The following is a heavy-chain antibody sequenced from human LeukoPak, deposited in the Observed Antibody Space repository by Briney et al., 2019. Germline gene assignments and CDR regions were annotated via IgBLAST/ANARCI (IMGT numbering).Heavy chain of an antibody. D-gene: IGHD6-19*01. CDR2: IKSDGSST. Sequence: PGGSLRLSWAASGFTFSGNWMHSVRQAPGKGLVWVSHIKSDGSSTSYADPAKGRFTISRDSAKNTLFLQMNSLRDEDTAVYYCARDKSSGWSPLDYWGQGTLVTVSS. CDR3: ARDKSSGWSPLDY. J-gene: IGHJ4*02. CDR1: GFTFSGNW. V-gene: IGHV3-74*01.